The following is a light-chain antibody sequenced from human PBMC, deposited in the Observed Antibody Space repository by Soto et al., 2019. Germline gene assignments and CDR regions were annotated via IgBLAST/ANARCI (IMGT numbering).Light chain of an antibody. CDR3: QQYDSYWT. J-gene: IGKJ1*01. CDR2: DAS. CDR1: QSISSW. Sequence: DIQMTQSPSTLSASVGDRVTITCRASQSISSWLAWYQQKPGRAPKLLIYDASSLETGVPSRFSGSGSGTEFTHTISSLQPDDFANYYCQQYDSYWTFGQGTKVEIK. V-gene: IGKV1-5*01.